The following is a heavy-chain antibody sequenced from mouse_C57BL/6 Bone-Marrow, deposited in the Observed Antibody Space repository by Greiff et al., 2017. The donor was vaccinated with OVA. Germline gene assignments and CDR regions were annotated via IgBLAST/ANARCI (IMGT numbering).Heavy chain of an antibody. J-gene: IGHJ4*01. V-gene: IGHV1-36*01. CDR1: GFTFTDYY. D-gene: IGHD2-1*01. CDR2: VYPYNGGT. CDR3: ARLLGYGMDY. Sequence: EVQLQQSGPVLVKPGPSVKISCKASGFTFTDYYMHWVQQSHGKSLEWIGLVYPYNGGTSYNQKFKGKATLTVDTSSSTAYMERNRLSSEDSAVYYGARLLGYGMDYWGQGTSVTVSA.